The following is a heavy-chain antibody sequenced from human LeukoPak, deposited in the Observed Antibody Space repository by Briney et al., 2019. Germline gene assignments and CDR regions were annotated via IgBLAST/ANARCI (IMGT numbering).Heavy chain of an antibody. Sequence: PGGSLRPSCAASGFTFRNYWMGWVRQAPGKGLEWVANIKQDGSETYYVDSVKGRFTISRDTAKNSLYLQMNSLRGEDTAVYYCARENYFDYWGQGTLVSVSS. CDR2: IKQDGSET. J-gene: IGHJ4*02. CDR1: GFTFRNYW. V-gene: IGHV3-7*01. CDR3: ARENYFDY.